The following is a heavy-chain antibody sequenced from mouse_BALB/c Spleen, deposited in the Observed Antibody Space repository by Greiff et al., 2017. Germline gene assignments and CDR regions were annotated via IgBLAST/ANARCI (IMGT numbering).Heavy chain of an antibody. CDR3: ARAPFDY. V-gene: IGHV7-3*02. CDR2: IRNKANGYTT. CDR1: GFTFTDYY. J-gene: IGHJ2*01. Sequence: EVHLVESGGGLVQPGGSLRLSCATSGFTFTDYYMSWVRQPPGKALEWLGFIRNKANGYTTEYSASVKGRFTISRDNSQSILYLQMNTLRAEDSATYYCARAPFDYWGQGTTLTVSS.